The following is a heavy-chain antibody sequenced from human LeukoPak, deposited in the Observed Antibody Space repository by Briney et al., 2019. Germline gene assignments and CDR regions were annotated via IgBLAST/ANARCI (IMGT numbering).Heavy chain of an antibody. V-gene: IGHV3-7*01. CDR1: GFTFSSYG. Sequence: GGSLRLSCAASGFTFSSYGMSWVRQAPGKGLEWVANIKQDGSEKYYVESVKGRFTISRDNAKNSLYLQMSSLRAEDPAVYYCARDPNYYDSSGYYAYEGHDAFDIWGQGTMVTVSS. D-gene: IGHD3-22*01. CDR2: IKQDGSEK. CDR3: ARDPNYYDSSGYYAYEGHDAFDI. J-gene: IGHJ3*02.